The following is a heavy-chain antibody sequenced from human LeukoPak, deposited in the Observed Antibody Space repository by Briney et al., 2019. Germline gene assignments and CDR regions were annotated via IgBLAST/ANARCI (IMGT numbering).Heavy chain of an antibody. J-gene: IGHJ4*02. V-gene: IGHV3-7*01. CDR3: ARELSWSGRDY. Sequence: GGSLRLSCAASGFTFSGSWMSWVRQAPGKGLEWVTNINQDRSAKNYLDSVKGRFTISIDRGKNSLYLQMNSLRDEDTAVYYCARELSWSGRDYWGQGTLVTVSS. D-gene: IGHD3-3*01. CDR2: INQDRSAK. CDR1: GFTFSGSW.